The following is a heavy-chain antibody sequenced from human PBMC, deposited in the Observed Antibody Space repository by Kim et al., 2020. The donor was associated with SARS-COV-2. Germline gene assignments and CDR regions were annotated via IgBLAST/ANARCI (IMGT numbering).Heavy chain of an antibody. CDR1: GGSISSSTSN. CDR3: VRHRYHSNTWPGWGLYGMDV. D-gene: IGHD6-13*01. V-gene: IGHV4-39*01. CDR2: ISYSGST. Sequence: SETLSLTCTVSGGSISSSTSNWGWIRQPPGKGLEWIGSISYSGSTYYNPSLKSRVTISVDTSKNQFSLNLSSVTAADTAVYYCVRHRYHSNTWPGWGLYGMDVWGQGTTVTVSS. J-gene: IGHJ6*02.